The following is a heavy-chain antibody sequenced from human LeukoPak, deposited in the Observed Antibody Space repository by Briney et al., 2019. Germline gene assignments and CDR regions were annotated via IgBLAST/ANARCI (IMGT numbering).Heavy chain of an antibody. CDR3: AKDHLPGIVVADRDY. Sequence: GGSLRLSCAASGFTFSSYSMSWVRQAPGKGLEWVSAISGSGGTTYYADSVKGRFTISRDNSKNTLYLQINSLRAEDTAVYYCAKDHLPGIVVADRDYWGQGTLVTVSS. J-gene: IGHJ4*02. D-gene: IGHD6-19*01. CDR1: GFTFSSYS. V-gene: IGHV3-23*01. CDR2: ISGSGGTT.